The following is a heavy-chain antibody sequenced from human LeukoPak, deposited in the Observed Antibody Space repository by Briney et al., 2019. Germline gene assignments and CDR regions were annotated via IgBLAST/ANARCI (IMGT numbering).Heavy chain of an antibody. CDR3: ARVDFYYDSSGYVGEYFQH. V-gene: IGHV3-11*01. J-gene: IGHJ1*01. D-gene: IGHD3-22*01. CDR1: GFTFSNYY. CDR2: ISSSATNI. Sequence: PGGSLRLSCAASGFTFSNYYLSWIRQAPGKGLEWLSYISSSATNIQYADSVRGRFTISRDNAKNSLYLQMNRLRDEDTAAYYCARVDFYYDSSGYVGEYFQHWGQGTVVTVSS.